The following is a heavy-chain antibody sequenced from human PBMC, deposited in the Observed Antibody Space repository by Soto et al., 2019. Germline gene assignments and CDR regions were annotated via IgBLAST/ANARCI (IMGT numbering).Heavy chain of an antibody. D-gene: IGHD2-2*01. CDR3: AREIVVVPAAMLYYYYYYYMDV. CDR1: GGSFSGYY. J-gene: IGHJ6*03. V-gene: IGHV4-34*01. Sequence: PSETLSLTCAVYGGSFSGYYWSWIRQPPGKGLEWIGEINHSGSTNYNPSLKSRVTISVDTSKNQFSLKLSSVTAADTAVYYCAREIVVVPAAMLYYYYYYYMDVWGKGTTVTVSS. CDR2: INHSGST.